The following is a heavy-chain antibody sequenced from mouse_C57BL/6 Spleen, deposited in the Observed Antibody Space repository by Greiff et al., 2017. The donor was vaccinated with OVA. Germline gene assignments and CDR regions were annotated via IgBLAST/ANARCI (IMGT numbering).Heavy chain of an antibody. CDR2: IYPRSGNT. D-gene: IGHD3-2*02. V-gene: IGHV1-81*01. CDR3: ARRSAQSGALDY. J-gene: IGHJ4*01. Sequence: VQLQQSGAELARPGASVKLSCKASGYTFTSYGISWVKQRPGQGLEWIGEIYPRSGNTYYNEKFKGKATLTADKSSSTAYMELRSLTSEDSAVYFCARRSAQSGALDYWGQGTAVTVSS. CDR1: GYTFTSYG.